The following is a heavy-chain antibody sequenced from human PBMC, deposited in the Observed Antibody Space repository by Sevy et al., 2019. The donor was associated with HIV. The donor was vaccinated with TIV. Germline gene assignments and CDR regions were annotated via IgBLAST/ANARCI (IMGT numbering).Heavy chain of an antibody. V-gene: IGHV1-2*06. J-gene: IGHJ3*02. CDR2: INPKSGDT. CDR1: GYIFSDYN. D-gene: IGHD1-7*01. CDR3: VRESITGPKTLLYFDI. Sequence: ASVKVSCKSTGYIFSDYNMHWVRQAPGQGLEWMALINPKSGDTIYAQRFRGRVSMTRDTSMSTAYMELSGLTTDDTAVYYCVRESITGPKTLLYFDIWGQGTMVTVSS.